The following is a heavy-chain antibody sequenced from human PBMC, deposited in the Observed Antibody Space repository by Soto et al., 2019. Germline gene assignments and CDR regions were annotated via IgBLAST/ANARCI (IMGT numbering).Heavy chain of an antibody. CDR1: GFTFSSYG. J-gene: IGHJ4*02. Sequence: PGGSLRLSCAASGFTFSSYGMHWVRQAPGKGLEWVAVIWYDGSNKYYADSVKGRFTISRDNSKNTLYLQMNSLRAEDTAVYYCAREERGGELSPYFDYWGQGTLVTVSS. D-gene: IGHD3-16*02. V-gene: IGHV3-33*01. CDR2: IWYDGSNK. CDR3: AREERGGELSPYFDY.